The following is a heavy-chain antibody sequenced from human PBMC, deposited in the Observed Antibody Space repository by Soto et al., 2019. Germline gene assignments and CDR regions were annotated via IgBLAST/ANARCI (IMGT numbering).Heavy chain of an antibody. D-gene: IGHD3-3*01. CDR1: GFNFDDYG. CDR3: AKDVPICGVLEGDGLDA. Sequence: EVHLAESGGGLVQPGGSLRLSCTTSGFNFDDYGMHWVRQVPGKGLEWVSGVSWNGDRVDYAESVRGRFTTSRDDAKRSLYLEMNSLRPEDTALSYCAKDVPICGVLEGDGLDAWGQGAEVTVPS. V-gene: IGHV3-9*01. J-gene: IGHJ6*02. CDR2: VSWNGDRV.